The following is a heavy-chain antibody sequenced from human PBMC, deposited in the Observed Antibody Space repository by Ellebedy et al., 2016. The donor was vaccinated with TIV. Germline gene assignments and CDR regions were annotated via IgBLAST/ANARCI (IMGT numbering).Heavy chain of an antibody. CDR1: GFSLTTTGVG. CDR2: IYWNDDR. J-gene: IGHJ4*02. CDR3: AHILKDISVMPHATNYFDN. V-gene: IGHV2-5*01. Sequence: SGPTLVKPTETLTLTCTFSGFSLTTTGVGVGWIRQPPGKALEWLALIYWNDDRRYSPSLKSRLTITKDTSKDQVVLTMTNMDPVDTATYFCAHILKDISVMPHATNYFDNWGQGTLVTVSS. D-gene: IGHD2-15*01.